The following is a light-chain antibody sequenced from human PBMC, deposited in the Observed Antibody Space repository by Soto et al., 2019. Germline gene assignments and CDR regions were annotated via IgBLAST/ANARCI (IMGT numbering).Light chain of an antibody. CDR1: QSVSSSY. V-gene: IGKV3-20*01. Sequence: EIVLTQSPGTLSLSPGERATLSCRASQSVSSSYLAWYQQKPGPTPRLLIYGASSRSTGIPDRFSGNGCGTAFILTISRLEPDGFVVYYCQHYGSSEYTFGQGTKLEIK. J-gene: IGKJ2*01. CDR3: QHYGSSEYT. CDR2: GAS.